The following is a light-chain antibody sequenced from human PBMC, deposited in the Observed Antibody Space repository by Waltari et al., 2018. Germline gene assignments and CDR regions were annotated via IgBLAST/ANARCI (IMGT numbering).Light chain of an antibody. V-gene: IGKV3-20*01. Sequence: IVLTQSPGTLSLSPGERATLSCRASQSVSRSLAWYQQKPGQAPKLLIYGASTRATGIRDRFTGSGSGTDFSLSISSLEPEDFAIYCCQHYVRLPATFGQGTKVEIK. J-gene: IGKJ1*01. CDR3: QHYVRLPAT. CDR1: QSVSRS. CDR2: GAS.